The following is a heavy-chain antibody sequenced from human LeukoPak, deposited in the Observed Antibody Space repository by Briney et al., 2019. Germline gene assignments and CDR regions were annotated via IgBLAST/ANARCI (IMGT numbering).Heavy chain of an antibody. J-gene: IGHJ4*02. Sequence: GGSVRLSCAAWGFTFSGSAMHWVRQASGKGLEGGGRIRSKANSYATADAASVRGSFTISRDDSKNTAYLQMNSLKTEDTAVYYCTTGTHFDYWGQGTLVTVSP. V-gene: IGHV3-73*01. CDR1: GFTFSGSA. CDR2: IRSKANSYAT. CDR3: TTGTHFDY. D-gene: IGHD1-1*01.